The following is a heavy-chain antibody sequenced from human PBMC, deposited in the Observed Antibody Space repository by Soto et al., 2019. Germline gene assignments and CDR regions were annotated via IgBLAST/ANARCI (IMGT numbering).Heavy chain of an antibody. CDR3: ARTRRDIVVVPAAIRSGYYYGMDV. D-gene: IGHD2-2*02. J-gene: IGHJ6*02. CDR1: GYTFTSYG. Sequence: QVPLVQSGAEVKKPGASVKVSCKASGYTFTSYGISWVRQAPGQGLEWMGWISAYNGNTNYAQKLQGRVTMTTDKSTSTAYMELRSLRSDDTAVYYCARTRRDIVVVPAAIRSGYYYGMDVWGQGTTVTVSS. V-gene: IGHV1-18*04. CDR2: ISAYNGNT.